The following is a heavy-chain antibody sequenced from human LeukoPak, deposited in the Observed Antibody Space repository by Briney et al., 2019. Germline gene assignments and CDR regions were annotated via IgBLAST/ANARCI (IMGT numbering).Heavy chain of an antibody. CDR2: INGRGTT. CDR1: VFTFSSYA. J-gene: IGHJ4*02. CDR3: ENDAFGGNGPLDPLDY. Sequence: GGSLRLSCSGSVFTFSSYAINWVRQAPGKGLEWVSAINGRGTTYYADSVRGRFTISRDNSKNTLYLQMNSLRAEDTALYYCENDAFGGNGPLDPLDYWGQGTLVSVSS. D-gene: IGHD3-16*01. V-gene: IGHV3-23*01.